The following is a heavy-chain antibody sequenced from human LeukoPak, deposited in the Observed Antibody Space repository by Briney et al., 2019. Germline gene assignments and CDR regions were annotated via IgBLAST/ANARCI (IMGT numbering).Heavy chain of an antibody. Sequence: SETLSLTCTVSGGSISSGDYYWSWIRQPPGKGLEWIGYIYYSGSTYYNPSLKSRVTISVDTSKNQFSLKLSSVTAADTAVYYCARGALYYYDSSGYPTQGHFDYWGQGTLVTASS. D-gene: IGHD3-22*01. CDR3: ARGALYYYDSSGYPTQGHFDY. J-gene: IGHJ4*02. CDR1: GGSISSGDYY. V-gene: IGHV4-30-4*08. CDR2: IYYSGST.